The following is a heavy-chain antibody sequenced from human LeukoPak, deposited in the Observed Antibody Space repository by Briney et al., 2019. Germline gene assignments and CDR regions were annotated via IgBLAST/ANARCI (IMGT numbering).Heavy chain of an antibody. CDR2: ISAYNGNT. V-gene: IGHV1-18*01. CDR3: ATNYYDYVWGSYRYYFDY. CDR1: GYTFTSYG. J-gene: IGHJ4*02. D-gene: IGHD3-16*02. Sequence: ASVKVSCKASGYTFTSYGISWVRQAPGQGLEWMGWISAYNGNTNYAQKLQGRVTMTTDTSASTAYMELRSLRSDDPAVYYFATNYYDYVWGSYRYYFDYWGQGTLVTVSS.